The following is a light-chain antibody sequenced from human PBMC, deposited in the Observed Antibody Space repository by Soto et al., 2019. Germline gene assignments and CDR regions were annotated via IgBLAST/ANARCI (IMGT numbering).Light chain of an antibody. CDR1: SSDVGGYNY. CDR2: EVS. J-gene: IGLJ2*01. Sequence: QSALTQPPSASGSPGQSVTISCTGTSSDVGGYNYVSWFQQHPGKAPKLMIDEVSKRPSGVPDRFSGSKSGNTASLTVSGLQAEDEAAYYCTSYAGSNIWVFGGGTKLTVL. V-gene: IGLV2-8*01. CDR3: TSYAGSNIWV.